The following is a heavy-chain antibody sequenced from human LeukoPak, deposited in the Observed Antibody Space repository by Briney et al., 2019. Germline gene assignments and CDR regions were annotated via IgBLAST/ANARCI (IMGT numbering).Heavy chain of an antibody. J-gene: IGHJ6*03. CDR3: ARGRSIAARWYYYYMDV. CDR1: GGSISSSSYY. D-gene: IGHD6-6*01. CDR2: IYYSGST. Sequence: SETLSLTCTVSGGSISSSSYYWGWIRQPPGKGLEWIGSIYYSGSTYYNPSLKSRVTISADMSKNQFSLKLSSVTAADTAVYYCARGRSIAARWYYYYMDVWGKGTTVTVSS. V-gene: IGHV4-39*07.